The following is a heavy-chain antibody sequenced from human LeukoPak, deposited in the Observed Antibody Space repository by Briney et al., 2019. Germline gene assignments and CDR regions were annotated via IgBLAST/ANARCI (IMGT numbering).Heavy chain of an antibody. J-gene: IGHJ4*02. D-gene: IGHD2-21*02. CDR1: GFTFSSYG. Sequence: GGSLRLSCAASGFTFSSYGMHWVRQAPGKGLEWVAVIWYDGSNKYYAESVKGRFTISRDNSKNTLYLQMNSLRAEDTAVYYCAKDGEAYCGGDCSQDEHFDYWGQGTLVTVSS. CDR2: IWYDGSNK. CDR3: AKDGEAYCGGDCSQDEHFDY. V-gene: IGHV3-33*06.